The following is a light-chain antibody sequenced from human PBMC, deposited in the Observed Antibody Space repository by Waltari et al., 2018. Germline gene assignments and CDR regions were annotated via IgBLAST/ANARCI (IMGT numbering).Light chain of an antibody. CDR3: HSFPDSVTWV. CDR1: SSDVGGHSH. J-gene: IGLJ3*02. CDR2: DVN. V-gene: IGLV2-14*03. Sequence: QTDLTQPASVSGSPGESITISCTGTSSDVGGHSHLYWYQHHPGKAPKLRSHDVNKRPSGLFNRFSGSKSGNAASMTISGIQAEDEADYYCHSFPDSVTWVFGGGTKLTVL.